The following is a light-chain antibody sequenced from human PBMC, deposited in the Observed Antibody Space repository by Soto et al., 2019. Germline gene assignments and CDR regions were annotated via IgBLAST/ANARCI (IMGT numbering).Light chain of an antibody. J-gene: IGKJ3*01. CDR1: QVINNY. Sequence: DIPMTHSPSSLSASVGDRVTITCRASQVINNYVAWYQQKPGKPPKLLIYAASTLQSGVPSRFSGSGSGTDFTLTINSLQPEDVATYSCQKYSSVPVFGPGTKVDIK. CDR3: QKYSSVPV. V-gene: IGKV1-27*01. CDR2: AAS.